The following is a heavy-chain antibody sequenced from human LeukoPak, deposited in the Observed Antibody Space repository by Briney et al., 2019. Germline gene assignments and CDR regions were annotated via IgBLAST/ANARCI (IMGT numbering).Heavy chain of an antibody. CDR1: GFTFSSYG. V-gene: IGHV3-30*03. D-gene: IGHD3-10*01. Sequence: PGRSLRLSCAASGFTFSSYGMHWFRQAPDKGLEWVAVISYDGSKKYYADSVKGRFTISRDNSKNRLYLQMNSLRAEDTAVYYCATDEGSGFGELSNGGAFDIWGQGTMVTVSS. CDR2: ISYDGSKK. CDR3: ATDEGSGFGELSNGGAFDI. J-gene: IGHJ3*02.